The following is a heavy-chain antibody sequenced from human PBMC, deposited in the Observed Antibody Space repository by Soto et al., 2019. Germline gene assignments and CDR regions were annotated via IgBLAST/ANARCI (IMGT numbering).Heavy chain of an antibody. CDR3: AREGSLVGAMAY. D-gene: IGHD1-26*01. Sequence: QVQLVQSGAEVKTPGASVKVSCKASGYTFTGNYMHWVRQAPGQGLEWMGWFNPNSGGTHYAQKFQGRVRMIRETSINTGYMELSRLRSGDTAVYYCAREGSLVGAMAYWGQGTLVTVSS. V-gene: IGHV1-2*02. CDR1: GYTFTGNY. CDR2: FNPNSGGT. J-gene: IGHJ4*02.